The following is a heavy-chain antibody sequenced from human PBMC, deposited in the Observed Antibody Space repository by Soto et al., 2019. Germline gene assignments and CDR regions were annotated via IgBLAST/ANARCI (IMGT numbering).Heavy chain of an antibody. CDR2: ISYDGSNK. Sequence: QVQLVESGGGVVQPGRSLRLSCAASGFTFSSYAMHWVRQAPGKGLEWVAVISYDGSNKYYADSVKGRFTISRDNSKNTLYLQMNSLRAEDTAVYYCARDLCNGGSCAQYGMDVWGQGTTVTVSS. V-gene: IGHV3-30-3*01. CDR1: GFTFSSYA. CDR3: ARDLCNGGSCAQYGMDV. D-gene: IGHD2-15*01. J-gene: IGHJ6*02.